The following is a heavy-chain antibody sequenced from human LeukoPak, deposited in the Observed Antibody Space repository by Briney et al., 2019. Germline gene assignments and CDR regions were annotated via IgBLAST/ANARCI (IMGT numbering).Heavy chain of an antibody. V-gene: IGHV3-66*01. Sequence: GGSLRLSCAASGFTVNNNYIYWVRQAPGKGLEWVSVIYSGGSTYYTDSVKGRFTISRDNSKNTVSLQMNSLRAEDTAVYYCASYLYWGQGTLVTVS. CDR2: IYSGGST. J-gene: IGHJ4*02. CDR1: GFTVNNNY. CDR3: ASYLY.